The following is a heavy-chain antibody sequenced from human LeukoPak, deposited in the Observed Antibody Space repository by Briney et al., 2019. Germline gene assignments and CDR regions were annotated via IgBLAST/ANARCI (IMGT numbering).Heavy chain of an antibody. CDR2: IYTSGST. Sequence: SQTLSLTCNVSGDSVSRSDYFWSWIRQRPGRGLEWIGYIYTSGSTNYNPSLKSRVTISVDTSKNQFSLKLSSVTAADTAVYYCARRGYYYGSGSYYNDYYYYYMDVWGKGTTVTVSS. CDR3: ARRGYYYGSGSYYNDYYYYYMDV. V-gene: IGHV4-30-4*08. D-gene: IGHD3-10*01. J-gene: IGHJ6*03. CDR1: GDSVSRSDYF.